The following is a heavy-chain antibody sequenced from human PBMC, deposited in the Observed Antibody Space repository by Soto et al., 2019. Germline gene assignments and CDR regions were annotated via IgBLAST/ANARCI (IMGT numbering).Heavy chain of an antibody. V-gene: IGHV4-59*12. CDR2: IFNSGSA. J-gene: IGHJ4*02. D-gene: IGHD5-12*01. CDR3: ARGYSGYDYNFDY. CDR1: GGSISTYY. Sequence: SETLSLTCAVSGGSISTYYWSWIRQPPGKGLEWIGYIFNSGSAYYNPSLRSRVTISIDTSKDEFSLTLSSVTAADTAVYFCARGYSGYDYNFDYWGQGISVTVSS.